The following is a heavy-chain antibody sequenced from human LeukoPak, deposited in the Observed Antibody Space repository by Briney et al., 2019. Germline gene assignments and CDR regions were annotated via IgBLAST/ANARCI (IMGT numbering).Heavy chain of an antibody. CDR1: GGSIRSSYYY. J-gene: IGHJ4*02. CDR3: ARQGGYCSGGSCYSDQLDY. CDR2: IYDSGST. D-gene: IGHD2-15*01. Sequence: SETLSLTCTVSGGSIRSSYYYWGWIRQPPGKGLEWIGSIYDSGSTYYNPSLKSRVTISVDTSKNQFSLKLSSVTAADTAVYYCARQGGYCSGGSCYSDQLDYWGQGTLVTVSS. V-gene: IGHV4-39*01.